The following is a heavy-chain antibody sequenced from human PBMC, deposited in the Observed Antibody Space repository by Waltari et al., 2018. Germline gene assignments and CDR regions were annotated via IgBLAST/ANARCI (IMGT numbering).Heavy chain of an antibody. J-gene: IGHJ6*03. CDR2: IYYSGST. D-gene: IGHD4-17*01. Sequence: QVQLPESGPGLVKPSETLSLPCTVSGGYISSYYWRWIRQPPGKGLEWIGYIYYSGSTNYNPSLKSRVTISVDTSKNQFSLKLSSVTAADTAVYYCARSFNYGDYGWGYYYMDVWGKGTTVTVSS. CDR3: ARSFNYGDYGWGYYYMDV. CDR1: GGYISSYY. V-gene: IGHV4-59*01.